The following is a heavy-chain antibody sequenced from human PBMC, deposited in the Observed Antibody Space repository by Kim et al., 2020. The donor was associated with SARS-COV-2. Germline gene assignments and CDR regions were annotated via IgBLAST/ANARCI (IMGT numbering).Heavy chain of an antibody. CDR1: GFTFSTYS. J-gene: IGHJ3*02. V-gene: IGHV3-21*01. CDR2: ISSSSSYI. Sequence: GGSLRLSCAASGFTFSTYSMHWVRQAPGKGLEWVSAISSSSSYIYYADSVKGRFTISRDNAKNSLYLQMNSLRAEDTAVYYCARDSDSSANDAFDIWGQGTMVTVSS. D-gene: IGHD3-22*01. CDR3: ARDSDSSANDAFDI.